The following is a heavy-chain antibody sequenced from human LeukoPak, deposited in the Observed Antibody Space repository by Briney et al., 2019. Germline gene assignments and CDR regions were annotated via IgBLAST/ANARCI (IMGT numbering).Heavy chain of an antibody. CDR3: ARKRFIAAGGFDP. D-gene: IGHD6-6*01. CDR1: GGAISNYY. Sequence: PETLSLTCTVSGGAISNYYWSWIRQPPGKGLEWIGYIYYSGSTNYNPSLRSRVTISVDTSKNQFSLKLSSVTAADTAVYYCARKRFIAAGGFDPWGQGTLVTVSS. J-gene: IGHJ5*02. V-gene: IGHV4-59*01. CDR2: IYYSGST.